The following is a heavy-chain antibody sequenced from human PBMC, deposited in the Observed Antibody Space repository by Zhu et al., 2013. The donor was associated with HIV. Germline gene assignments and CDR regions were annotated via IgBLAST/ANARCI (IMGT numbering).Heavy chain of an antibody. V-gene: IGHV1-69*06. CDR3: ARDDYGGNSLRSRYYYYGMDV. CDR2: IIPIFNTA. J-gene: IGHJ6*02. Sequence: QVQLVQSGAEVKKPGSSVKVSCKASGGTLSSYGISWVRQAPRQGLEWMGRIIPIFNTANYAQKFQGRVTITADKSTSTAYMELSSLRSEDTAVYYCARDDYGGNSLRSRYYYYGMDVWGQGTTVTVSS. D-gene: IGHD4-17*01. CDR1: GGTLSSYG.